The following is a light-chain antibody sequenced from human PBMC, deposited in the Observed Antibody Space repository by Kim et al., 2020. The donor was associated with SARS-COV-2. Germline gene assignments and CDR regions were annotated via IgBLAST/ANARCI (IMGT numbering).Light chain of an antibody. CDR1: SIGSKS. CDR2: YAS. J-gene: IGLJ2*01. Sequence: PEATTRSTGGGNSIGSKSFIWYQQMPGQAPVLVISYASDRPSGIPARFSGSNSGNTATLTISRVEAGDEADYYCQVWDSSSDHRVVFGGGTQLTVL. CDR3: QVWDSSSDHRVV. V-gene: IGLV3-21*04.